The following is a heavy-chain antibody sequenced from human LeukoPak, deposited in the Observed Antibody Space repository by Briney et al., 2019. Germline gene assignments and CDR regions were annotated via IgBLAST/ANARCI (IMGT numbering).Heavy chain of an antibody. Sequence: GGSLRLSCSASGFTFSAYWMNWVRQAPGKGLEWVANVNQDGSEKYYVDSVKGRFTISRDNAKNSLYLQMNSLRAEDTAVYYCARAYCSSTSCYSFPVGWFDPWGQGTLVTVSS. CDR3: ARAYCSSTSCYSFPVGWFDP. CDR2: VNQDGSEK. J-gene: IGHJ5*02. V-gene: IGHV3-7*01. D-gene: IGHD2-2*01. CDR1: GFTFSAYW.